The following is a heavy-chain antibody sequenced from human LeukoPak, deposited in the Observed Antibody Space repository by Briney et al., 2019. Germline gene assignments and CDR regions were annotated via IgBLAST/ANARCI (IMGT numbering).Heavy chain of an antibody. CDR1: GGSFSGYY. Sequence: SETLSLTCAVHGGSFSGYYWSWIRQPPGKGLEWIGEINHSGSTNYNPSLKSRVTISVDTSKNQFSLKLSSVTAADTAVYYCARLSNYYGMDVWGQGTTVTVSS. CDR2: INHSGST. J-gene: IGHJ6*02. CDR3: ARLSNYYGMDV. V-gene: IGHV4-34*01.